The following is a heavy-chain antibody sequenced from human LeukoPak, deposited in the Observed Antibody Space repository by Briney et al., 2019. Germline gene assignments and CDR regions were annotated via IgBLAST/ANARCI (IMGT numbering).Heavy chain of an antibody. D-gene: IGHD2-21*01. J-gene: IGHJ4*02. CDR3: TTDPTLAYCGGDCLGY. Sequence: GGSLRLSCAASGFTLSNAWMSWVRQAPGKGLEWVGRIKSKTDGGTTDYAAPVKGRFTISRDDSKNTLYLQMNSLKTEDTAVYFCTTDPTLAYCGGDCLGYWGQGTLVTVSS. CDR1: GFTLSNAW. CDR2: IKSKTDGGTT. V-gene: IGHV3-15*01.